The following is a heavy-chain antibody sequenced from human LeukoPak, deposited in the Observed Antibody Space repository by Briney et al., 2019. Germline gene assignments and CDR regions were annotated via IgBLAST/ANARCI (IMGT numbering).Heavy chain of an antibody. V-gene: IGHV3-15*01. D-gene: IGHD3-16*01. CDR1: GFTFSNAW. CDR2: IKSKTDGGTT. CDR3: TTVGAYIWGYCFDY. Sequence: GGSLRLSCAASGFTFSNAWMSWVRQAPGKGLEWVGRIKSKTDGGTTDYAAPVKGRFTISRDDSKNTLYLQMNSLKTEDTAVYYCTTVGAYIWGYCFDYWGQGTLVTVSS. J-gene: IGHJ4*02.